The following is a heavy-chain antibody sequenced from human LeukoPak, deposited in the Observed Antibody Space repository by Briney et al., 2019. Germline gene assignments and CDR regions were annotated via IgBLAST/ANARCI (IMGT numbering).Heavy chain of an antibody. CDR2: IKSKTDGGTT. J-gene: IGHJ4*02. V-gene: IGHV3-15*01. CDR3: ATQRYCSGGSCSDY. D-gene: IGHD2-15*01. CDR1: GFTFSNAW. Sequence: GGSLRLSCAASGFTFSNAWMSWVRQAPGKGLEWVGRIKSKTDGGTTDYAAPVKGRFTISRDDSKNTLYLQINSLKTEDTAVYYCATQRYCSGGSCSDYWGQGTLVTVSS.